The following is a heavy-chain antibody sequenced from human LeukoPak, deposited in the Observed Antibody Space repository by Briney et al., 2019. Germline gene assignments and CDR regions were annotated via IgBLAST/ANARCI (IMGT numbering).Heavy chain of an antibody. J-gene: IGHJ4*02. CDR2: ISGSGGST. Sequence: GGSLRLSCAASGFTFSSYAMSWVRQAPGKGLEWVSAISGSGGSTYYADSVKGRFTISRDNTKNTLYLQMNSLRAEDTAVYYCAKDPIYYDSSGRSNDYWGQGTLVTVSS. V-gene: IGHV3-23*01. CDR1: GFTFSSYA. CDR3: AKDPIYYDSSGRSNDY. D-gene: IGHD3-22*01.